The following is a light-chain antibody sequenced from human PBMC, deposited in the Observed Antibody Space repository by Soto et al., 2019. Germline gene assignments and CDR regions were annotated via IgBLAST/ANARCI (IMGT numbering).Light chain of an antibody. CDR3: SSYMSSSLPMV. V-gene: IGLV2-14*01. Sequence: QSALTQPASVSGSPGQSITISCTGNSSDVGGYNYVSWYQQHPGKAPKLMIYEVSNRPSGVSNRFPGSKSGNTASLTISGLLAEDEFEYYCSSYMSSSLPMVFGGVTKLIDL. J-gene: IGLJ2*01. CDR2: EVS. CDR1: SSDVGGYNY.